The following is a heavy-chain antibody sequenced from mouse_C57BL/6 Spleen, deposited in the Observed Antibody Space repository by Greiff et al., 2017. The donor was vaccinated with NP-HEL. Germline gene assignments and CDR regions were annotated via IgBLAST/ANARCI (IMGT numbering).Heavy chain of an antibody. D-gene: IGHD1-1*01. J-gene: IGHJ1*03. V-gene: IGHV1-69*01. CDR1: GYTFTSYW. CDR3: ASGYYGSSLWYFDV. Sequence: QVQLQQPGAELVMPGASVKLSCKASGYTFTSYWMHWVKQRPGQGLERIGEIDPSDSYTNYNQKFKGKSTLTVDKSSSTAYMQLSSLTSEDSAVYYCASGYYGSSLWYFDVWGTGTTVTVSS. CDR2: IDPSDSYT.